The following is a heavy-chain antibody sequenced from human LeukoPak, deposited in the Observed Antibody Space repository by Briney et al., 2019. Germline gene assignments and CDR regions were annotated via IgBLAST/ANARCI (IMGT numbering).Heavy chain of an antibody. CDR1: GYTFTGYY. D-gene: IGHD3-16*01. Sequence: ASVKVSCKASGYTFTGYYMHWVRQAPGQGLEWMGWINPNSGGTNYAQKFQGWVTMTRDTSISTAYMELSRLRSDDTAVYYCAREWGVGGGGDDAFDIWGQGTMVTVSS. V-gene: IGHV1-2*04. J-gene: IGHJ3*02. CDR3: AREWGVGGGGDDAFDI. CDR2: INPNSGGT.